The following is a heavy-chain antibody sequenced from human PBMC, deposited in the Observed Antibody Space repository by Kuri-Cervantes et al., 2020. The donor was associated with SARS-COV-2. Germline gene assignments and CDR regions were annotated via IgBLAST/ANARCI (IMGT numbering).Heavy chain of an antibody. D-gene: IGHD6-13*01. CDR2: TRNKANSYTT. Sequence: GGSLRLSCAASGFTFSDHYMDWVRQAPGKGLEWVGRTRNKANSYTTEYAASVKGRFTISRDDSKNSLYLQMNSLKTEDTAVYYCARRRIIAAAGPILDWYFDLWGRGTLVTVSS. CDR3: ARRRIIAAAGPILDWYFDL. CDR1: GFTFSDHY. J-gene: IGHJ2*01. V-gene: IGHV3-72*01.